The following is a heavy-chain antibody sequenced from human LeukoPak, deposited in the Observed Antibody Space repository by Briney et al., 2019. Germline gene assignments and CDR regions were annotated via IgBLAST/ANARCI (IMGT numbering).Heavy chain of an antibody. CDR1: GFTFSRYW. V-gene: IGHV3-7*01. CDR3: ARGPTVTMTPGDFDS. J-gene: IGHJ4*02. CDR2: IKQDGSEK. D-gene: IGHD3-22*01. Sequence: GGSLRLSCAASGFTFSRYWMSWVRQAPGRGLEWVANIKQDGSEKYYVDSVKGRFPISRDNAKNSLYLQMNSLRDEDTAMYYCARGPTVTMTPGDFDSWGLGTLVTVSS.